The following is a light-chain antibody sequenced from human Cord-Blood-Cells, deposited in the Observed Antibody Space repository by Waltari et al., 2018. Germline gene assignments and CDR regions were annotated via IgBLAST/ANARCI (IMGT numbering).Light chain of an antibody. CDR3: QQYNNWPALT. CDR1: QSVSSN. V-gene: IGKV3-15*01. Sequence: IVMTQSPDTLSVSPGERGTLSCRASQSVSSNLAWYQQKPGQAPRLLIYGASTRATGIPARFSGSGSGTEFTLTISSLQSEDFAVYYCQQYNNWPALTFGGGTKVEIK. CDR2: GAS. J-gene: IGKJ4*01.